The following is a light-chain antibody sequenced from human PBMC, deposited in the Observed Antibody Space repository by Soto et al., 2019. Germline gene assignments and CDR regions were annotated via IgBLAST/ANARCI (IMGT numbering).Light chain of an antibody. CDR1: SSDVGGYNY. Sequence: QSVLTQPASVSGSPGQSITISCTGTSSDVGGYNYVSWYQQHPGKAPKLMIYEVNKRPSEVSNRFSGSKSGNTASLTISGLQPEDEADYYCSSYAGSNNLGVFGTGTKVTVL. CDR2: EVN. J-gene: IGLJ1*01. CDR3: SSYAGSNNLGV. V-gene: IGLV2-14*01.